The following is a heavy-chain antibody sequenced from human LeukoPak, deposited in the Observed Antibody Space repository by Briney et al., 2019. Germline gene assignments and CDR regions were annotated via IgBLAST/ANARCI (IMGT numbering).Heavy chain of an antibody. CDR3: ARARDYYDSSGYYSPGLDS. J-gene: IGHJ4*02. Sequence: SGGSLRLSCAASRFTFSDYYLSWIRQAPGKGLEWVSYISSSGSTVYYADSVKGRSTISRDNAKNSLYLQMNSLRAEDTAVYYCARARDYYDSSGYYSPGLDSWGQGALVTVSS. D-gene: IGHD3-22*01. CDR1: RFTFSDYY. V-gene: IGHV3-11*04. CDR2: ISSSGSTV.